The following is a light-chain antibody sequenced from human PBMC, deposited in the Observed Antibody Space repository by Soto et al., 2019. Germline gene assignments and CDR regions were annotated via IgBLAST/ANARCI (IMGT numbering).Light chain of an antibody. CDR2: DVT. Sequence: QSALTQPASVSGSPGQSITISCTGTSSDVGRYNYVSWYQQHPGKAPKLIIYDVTYRPSGVSDRFSGSKSGSTASLTISGLQAEDEADYCCCSYTGSSTSFGGGTKVTVL. J-gene: IGLJ3*02. CDR3: CSYTGSSTS. V-gene: IGLV2-14*01. CDR1: SSDVGRYNY.